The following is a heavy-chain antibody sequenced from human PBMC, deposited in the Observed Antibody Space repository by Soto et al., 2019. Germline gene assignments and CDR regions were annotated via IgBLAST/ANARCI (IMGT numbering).Heavy chain of an antibody. CDR2: IKQDGSEK. CDR3: ARVQKNCSSTSCYAGGYYYYYYYMDV. J-gene: IGHJ6*03. Sequence: GGSLRLSCAASGFTFSSYWMSWVRQAPGKGLEWVANIKQDGSEKYYVDSVKGRFTTSRDNAKNSLYLQMNSLRAEDTAVYYCARVQKNCSSTSCYAGGYYYYYYYMDVWGKGTTVTVSS. V-gene: IGHV3-7*01. CDR1: GFTFSSYW. D-gene: IGHD2-2*01.